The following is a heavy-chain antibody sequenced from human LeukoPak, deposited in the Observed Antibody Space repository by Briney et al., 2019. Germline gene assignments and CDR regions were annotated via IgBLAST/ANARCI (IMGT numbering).Heavy chain of an antibody. CDR1: GGSFSGYY. CDR3: ARGGGNRGYYFDY. J-gene: IGHJ4*02. D-gene: IGHD3-10*01. CDR2: INHSGST. Sequence: PSETLSLTCAVYGGSFSGYYWSWIRQPPGKGLEWIGEINHSGSTNYNPSLKSRVTISVDTSKNQFSLKLSSVTAADTAVYYCARGGGNRGYYFDYWGQGTLVTVSS. V-gene: IGHV4-34*01.